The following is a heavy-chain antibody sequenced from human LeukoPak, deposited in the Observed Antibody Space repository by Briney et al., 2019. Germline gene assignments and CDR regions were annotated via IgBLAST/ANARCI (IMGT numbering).Heavy chain of an antibody. CDR3: ASGVAQFDP. CDR1: GYTFSTYD. J-gene: IGHJ5*02. Sequence: GASVKVSCKSSGYTFSTYDINWVRQATGQGLEWMGWMNPNSGNTGYAQKFQGRVTMTRNTSINTAYMELSSLRSEDTAVYYCASGVAQFDPWGQGTLVTVSS. V-gene: IGHV1-8*01. CDR2: MNPNSGNT. D-gene: IGHD2-15*01.